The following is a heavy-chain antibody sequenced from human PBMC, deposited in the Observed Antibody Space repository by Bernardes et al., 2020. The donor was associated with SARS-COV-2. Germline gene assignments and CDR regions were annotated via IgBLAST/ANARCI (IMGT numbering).Heavy chain of an antibody. CDR2: ASAGRSGT. Sequence: GGSLRLSCAASGFTLRSYAMTWARQAPGKGLEWVSSASAGRSGTSYADSVKGRFTVSRDSSKNTLFLQMNTLRAEDSAVYYCARHSDYESFHYDMDVWGQGTTVTVSS. V-gene: IGHV3-23*01. CDR1: GFTLRSYA. CDR3: ARHSDYESFHYDMDV. J-gene: IGHJ6*02. D-gene: IGHD5-12*01.